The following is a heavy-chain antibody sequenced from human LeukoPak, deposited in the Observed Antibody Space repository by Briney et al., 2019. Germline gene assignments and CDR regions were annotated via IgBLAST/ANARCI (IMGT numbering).Heavy chain of an antibody. V-gene: IGHV3-15*01. J-gene: IGHJ4*02. D-gene: IGHD3-9*01. CDR2: IKSKTDGGTT. CDR1: GFTLSNAW. CDR3: TTSKSLPIYDILTGYNYYFDY. Sequence: PGGSLRLSCAASGFTLSNAWMSWVRQAPGKGLEWVGRIKSKTDGGTTDYAAPVKGRFTISRDDSKNTLYLQMNSLKTEDTAVYYCTTSKSLPIYDILTGYNYYFDYWGQGTLVTVSS.